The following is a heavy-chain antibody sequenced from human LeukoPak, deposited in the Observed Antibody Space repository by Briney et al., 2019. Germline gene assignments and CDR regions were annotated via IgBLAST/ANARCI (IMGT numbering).Heavy chain of an antibody. CDR3: ARGRSMGF. V-gene: IGHV3-7*03. CDR2: IKEDGSEK. CDR1: GFTFSSNW. D-gene: IGHD2/OR15-2a*01. Sequence: GGSLRLSCAASGFTFSSNWMSWVRQAPGKGLEWVANIKEDGSEKYYVDSVKGRFTISRDNAKNSLYLQMNSLRDEDTAVYHCARGRSMGFWGQGTLVTVSS. J-gene: IGHJ4*02.